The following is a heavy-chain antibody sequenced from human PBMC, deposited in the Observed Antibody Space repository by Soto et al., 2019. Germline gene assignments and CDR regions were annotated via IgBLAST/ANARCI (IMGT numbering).Heavy chain of an antibody. Sequence: PGESLKISCAASGFTFSSYAMHWVRQAPGKGLEWVAVISYDGSNKYYADSVKGRFTISRDNSKNTLYLQMNSLRAEDTAVYYCARGWLRLPHFDYWGQGTLVTVSS. V-gene: IGHV3-30-3*01. CDR2: ISYDGSNK. D-gene: IGHD5-12*01. J-gene: IGHJ4*02. CDR1: GFTFSSYA. CDR3: ARGWLRLPHFDY.